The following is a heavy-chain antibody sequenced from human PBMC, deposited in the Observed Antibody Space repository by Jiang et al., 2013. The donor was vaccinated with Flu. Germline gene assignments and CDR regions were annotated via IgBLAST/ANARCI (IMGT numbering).Heavy chain of an antibody. CDR1: VDSISSYS. CDR2: IYYSGNT. CDR3: AADYGSGSYRFDY. D-gene: IGHD3-10*01. Sequence: GSGLVKPSETLSLTCTVSVDSISSYSWSWIRQPPGKRLEWIGYIYYSGNTIYNPSLKSRVTISLDTSQNQFSLKLSSVTAADTGVYYCAADYGSGSYRFDYWGQGILVTVSS. J-gene: IGHJ4*02. V-gene: IGHV4-59*01.